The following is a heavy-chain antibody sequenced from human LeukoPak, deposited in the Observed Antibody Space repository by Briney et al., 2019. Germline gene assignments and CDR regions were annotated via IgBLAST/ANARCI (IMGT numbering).Heavy chain of an antibody. CDR1: GFTFSSYA. J-gene: IGHJ4*02. V-gene: IGHV3-23*01. CDR2: ISGSGGST. Sequence: GGSLRLSCAASGFTFSSYAMSWVRQAPGKGLEWVSIISGSGGSTYYADSVKGRLTISRDTSKNTLYLQMNSLRAEDTAVYYCAKSPTIAARPYYFDYWGQGTLVTVSS. D-gene: IGHD6-6*01. CDR3: AKSPTIAARPYYFDY.